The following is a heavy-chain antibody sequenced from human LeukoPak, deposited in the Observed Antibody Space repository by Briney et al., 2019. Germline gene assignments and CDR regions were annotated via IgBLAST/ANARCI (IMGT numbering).Heavy chain of an antibody. CDR2: IYYSGST. CDR3: ARVGRWLPDAFDI. V-gene: IGHV4-61*05. CDR1: GGSISSSSYY. J-gene: IGHJ3*02. D-gene: IGHD4-17*01. Sequence: PSETLSLTCTVPGGSISSSSYYWGWIRQPPGKELEWIGYIYYSGSTNYNPSLKSRVTISVDTSKNQFSLKLSSVTAADTAVYYCARVGRWLPDAFDIWGQGTMVTVSS.